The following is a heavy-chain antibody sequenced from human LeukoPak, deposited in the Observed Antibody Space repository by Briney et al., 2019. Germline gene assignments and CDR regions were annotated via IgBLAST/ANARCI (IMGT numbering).Heavy chain of an antibody. CDR2: IYPGDSDT. Sequence: GESLKISCKGSGYSFTSYWIGWVRQMPGKGLEWMGIIYPGDSDTRYSPSFQGQVTISADKSITTAYLQWSSLKSSDTAMYYCARGDYGDFRIYYTLFDYWGQGTLVTVSS. CDR1: GYSFTSYW. J-gene: IGHJ4*02. V-gene: IGHV5-51*01. CDR3: ARGDYGDFRIYYTLFDY. D-gene: IGHD4-17*01.